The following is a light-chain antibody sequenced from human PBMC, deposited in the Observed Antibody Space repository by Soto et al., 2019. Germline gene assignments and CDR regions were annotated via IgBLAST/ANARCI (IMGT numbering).Light chain of an antibody. J-gene: IGLJ1*01. Sequence: QSALTQPASVSGSPGQSITISCTGTSSDVGGYNYVSWYQQHPGKAPKLMIYDVSNRPSGVSNRFSGSKSGNTASPTISGLQAEDEADYCCSSYTSSSTYVFGTGTKVTVL. V-gene: IGLV2-14*01. CDR1: SSDVGGYNY. CDR2: DVS. CDR3: SSYTSSSTYV.